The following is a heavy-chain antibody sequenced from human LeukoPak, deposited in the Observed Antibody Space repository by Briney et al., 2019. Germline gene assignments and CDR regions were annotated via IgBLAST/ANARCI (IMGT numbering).Heavy chain of an antibody. J-gene: IGHJ4*02. CDR1: GFTFSYYN. V-gene: IGHV3-21*01. CDR3: ARVPRSGNYLYYLDY. D-gene: IGHD3-22*01. Sequence: GGSLRLSCAASGFTFSYYNMDWVRQTPGKGLEWVSSIIRNTIYTYYADSVKGRFTISRDNAKNSLYLQMNSLRVEDTAVYYCARVPRSGNYLYYLDYWGQGTLVTVSS. CDR2: IIRNTIYT.